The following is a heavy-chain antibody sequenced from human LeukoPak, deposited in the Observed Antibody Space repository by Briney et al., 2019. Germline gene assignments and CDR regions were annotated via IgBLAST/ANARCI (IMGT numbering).Heavy chain of an antibody. CDR2: IYTRGST. CDR1: GGSINNYY. Sequence: SETLSLTCTVSGGSINNYYWSWIRQPAGKGLEWIERIYTRGSTNYNPSLKSRVTMSVDTSKNQFSLKLSSVTAADTAVYYCARGRYCSADICSGGDAFDIWGQGTMVSVSS. J-gene: IGHJ3*02. D-gene: IGHD2-15*01. V-gene: IGHV4-4*07. CDR3: ARGRYCSADICSGGDAFDI.